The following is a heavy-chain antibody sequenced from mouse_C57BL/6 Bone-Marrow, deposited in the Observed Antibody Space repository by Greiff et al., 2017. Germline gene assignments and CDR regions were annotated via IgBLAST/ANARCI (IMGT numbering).Heavy chain of an antibody. D-gene: IGHD1-1*01. CDR3: ASYYGSSYWYFDV. CDR2: IDPSDSYT. J-gene: IGHJ1*03. Sequence: QVQLQQPGAELVTPGASVKLSCKASGYTFTSYWMQWVKQRPGQGLEWIGEIDPSDSYTNYNQKFKGKATLTVDTSSSTAYMQLSSLTSEDSAVYYCASYYGSSYWYFDVWGTGTTVTVSS. CDR1: GYTFTSYW. V-gene: IGHV1-50*01.